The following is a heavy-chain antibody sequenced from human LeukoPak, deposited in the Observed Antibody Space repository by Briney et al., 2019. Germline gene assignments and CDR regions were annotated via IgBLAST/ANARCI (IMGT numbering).Heavy chain of an antibody. D-gene: IGHD3-10*01. CDR1: GGSISSGSYY. V-gene: IGHV4-61*02. CDR3: GSYRLDY. CDR2: IHTSGST. J-gene: IGHJ4*02. Sequence: SETLSLTCTVSGGSISSGSYYWSWIRQPAGKGLEWIGRIHTSGSTNYNPSLKSRVTMSVDTSKNQFSLKLSSVTAADTAVYGSGSYRLDYWGQGTLVTVSS.